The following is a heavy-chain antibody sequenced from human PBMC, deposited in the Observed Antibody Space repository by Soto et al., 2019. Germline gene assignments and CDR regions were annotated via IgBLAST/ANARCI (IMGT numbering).Heavy chain of an antibody. CDR2: LSGSGTST. CDR3: AKATTNGGWFNRFDS. D-gene: IGHD6-19*01. V-gene: IGHV3-23*01. J-gene: IGHJ4*02. Sequence: EVQLLESGGGLVQPGGSLRLSCAASGFSFVNYAMNWVRQAPGKGLGWASGLSGSGTSTYYADSVTGRFTIPRDNSRDTLFLKMNSLTADDTAVYYCAKATTNGGWFNRFDSWGQGALVTVSS. CDR1: GFSFVNYA.